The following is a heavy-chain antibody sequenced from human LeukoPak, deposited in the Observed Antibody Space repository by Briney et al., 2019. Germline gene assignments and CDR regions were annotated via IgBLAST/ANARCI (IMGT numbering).Heavy chain of an antibody. CDR1: GIIFSNYW. D-gene: IGHD6-19*01. Sequence: GGSLRLSCAASGIIFSNYWMHWVRQTPGKGLEWVSSITSSSSYIYYADSVKGRFTISRDNAKNSLYLQMNSLRAEDTAVYYCAREMLAAVAAQSWGQGTLVTVSS. J-gene: IGHJ5*02. CDR3: AREMLAAVAAQS. V-gene: IGHV3-21*01. CDR2: ITSSSSYI.